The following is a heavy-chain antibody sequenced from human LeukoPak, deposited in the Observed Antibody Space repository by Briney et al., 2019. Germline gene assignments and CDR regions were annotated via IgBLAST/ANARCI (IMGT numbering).Heavy chain of an antibody. Sequence: SETLSLTCTVSGGSISSYYWGWIRQPAGKGLEWIGRIYNTGSTNYNPSLKSRVTMSVDTSKNQFSLKLSSVTAADTAVYYCARESWVHSYEIWGQGTMVTVPS. CDR2: IYNTGST. CDR1: GGSISSYY. D-gene: IGHD1-1*01. J-gene: IGHJ3*02. V-gene: IGHV4-4*07. CDR3: ARESWVHSYEI.